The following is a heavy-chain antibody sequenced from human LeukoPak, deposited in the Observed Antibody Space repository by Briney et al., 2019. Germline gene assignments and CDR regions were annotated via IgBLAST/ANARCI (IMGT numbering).Heavy chain of an antibody. D-gene: IGHD3-3*01. CDR3: TIGGRYDFWSGYHDY. CDR2: ISGSGGST. CDR1: GFTFSSYA. Sequence: GGSLRLSCAASGFTFSSYAMSWVRQAPGKGLEWVSSISGSGGSTYYGDSVKGRFTISRDNSKKTLHLQMNSLRAEDMAVYYCTIGGRYDFWSGYHDYWGQGTLVTVSS. V-gene: IGHV3-23*01. J-gene: IGHJ4*02.